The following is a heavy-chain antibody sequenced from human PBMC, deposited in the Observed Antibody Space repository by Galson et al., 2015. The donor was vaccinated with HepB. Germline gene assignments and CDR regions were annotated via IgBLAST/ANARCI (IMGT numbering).Heavy chain of an antibody. D-gene: IGHD4-17*01. V-gene: IGHV3-30*18. CDR3: AKGARPVTTEFDY. Sequence: SLRLSCAASGFTFSSYGMHWVRQAPGKGLEWVAVISYDGSNKYYADSVKGRFTISRDNSKNTLYPQMNSLRAEDTAVYYCAKGARPVTTEFDYWGQGTLVTVSS. J-gene: IGHJ4*02. CDR2: ISYDGSNK. CDR1: GFTFSSYG.